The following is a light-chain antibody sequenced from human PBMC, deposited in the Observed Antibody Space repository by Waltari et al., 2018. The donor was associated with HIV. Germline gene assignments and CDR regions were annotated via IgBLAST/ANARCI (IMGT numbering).Light chain of an antibody. V-gene: IGLV1-40*01. CDR1: SPNIGAGYD. Sequence: QSVLTQPPSVSGAPGQRVTISCTGSSPNIGAGYDVHWYQQLPGTAPKRLIYSSSDRALGVPARFSGSKSGTSASLVITGLQAEDEADYYCQSYDRVSWVFGAGTKLTVL. CDR3: QSYDRVSWV. CDR2: SSS. J-gene: IGLJ3*02.